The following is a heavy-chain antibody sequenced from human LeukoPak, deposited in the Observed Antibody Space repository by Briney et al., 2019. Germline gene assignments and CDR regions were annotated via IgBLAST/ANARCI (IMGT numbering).Heavy chain of an antibody. CDR2: ISYSRST. CDR1: GGSISSHY. J-gene: IGHJ3*02. D-gene: IGHD3-9*01. CDR3: ARTRLRYFDWLNPPDAFDI. Sequence: KPSETLSLTCTVSGGSISSHYWSWIRQPPGKGLEWVGYISYSRSTYNNPSLKSRVTISVDTSKNQFSLKLSSVTAADTAVYYCARTRLRYFDWLNPPDAFDIWGQGTMVTVSS. V-gene: IGHV4-59*11.